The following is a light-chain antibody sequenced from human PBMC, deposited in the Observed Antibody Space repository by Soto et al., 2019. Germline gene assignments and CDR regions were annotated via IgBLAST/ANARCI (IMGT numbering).Light chain of an antibody. V-gene: IGKV2-30*02. J-gene: IGKJ1*01. CDR1: QSLVHSDGSTY. CDR2: KVS. CDR3: MQGTHWPRT. Sequence: DVVMTQSPLSLPVTLGQPASISCRSSQSLVHSDGSTYLNWFQQRPGQSPRRLIHKVSNRDSGVPDRFSGSVSGTDFTLKISRVEAEDVGVYYCMQGTHWPRTFGQGTKVEIK.